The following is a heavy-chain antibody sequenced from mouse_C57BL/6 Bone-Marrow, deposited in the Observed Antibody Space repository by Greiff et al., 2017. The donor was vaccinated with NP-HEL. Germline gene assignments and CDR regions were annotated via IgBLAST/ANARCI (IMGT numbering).Heavy chain of an antibody. Sequence: QVQLQQPGAELVKPGASVKLSCKASGYTFTSYWMPWVKQRPGRGLEWIGRIDPNSGGTTYNEKFKSKATLTLDKHASPAYLQLLSRTSEDAAVDYCARLTTVVANDAMDYWGQGTSVTVSS. CDR3: ARLTTVVANDAMDY. V-gene: IGHV1-72*01. CDR2: IDPNSGGT. CDR1: GYTFTSYW. J-gene: IGHJ4*01. D-gene: IGHD1-1*01.